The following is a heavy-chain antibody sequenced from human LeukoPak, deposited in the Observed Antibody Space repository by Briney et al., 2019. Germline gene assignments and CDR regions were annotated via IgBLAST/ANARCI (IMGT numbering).Heavy chain of an antibody. CDR2: IKSKNDGGAI. CDR1: GIASSKTW. CDR3: TTNPRD. Sequence: PGGSLRLSCVASGIASSKTWLSWVRQAPGKGLEWVGRIKSKNDGGAIDYIEPVKGRFTISRDDAKNTVYLQMNSLKTEDTAMYYWTTNPRDWGQGTLVTVSS. J-gene: IGHJ4*02. V-gene: IGHV3-15*01.